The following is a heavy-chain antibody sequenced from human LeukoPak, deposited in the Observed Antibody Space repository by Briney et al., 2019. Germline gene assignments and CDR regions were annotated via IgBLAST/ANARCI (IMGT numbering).Heavy chain of an antibody. D-gene: IGHD2-15*01. CDR3: ARQFTPADYCSLDY. Sequence: SETLSLTCTVSGGSISSYYWSWIRQPPGKGLEWIGEINHSGSTNYNPSLKSRVTISVDTSKNQFSLKLSSVTAADTAMYYCARQFTPADYCSLDYWGQGTLVTVSS. CDR2: INHSGST. J-gene: IGHJ4*02. V-gene: IGHV4-34*01. CDR1: GGSISSYY.